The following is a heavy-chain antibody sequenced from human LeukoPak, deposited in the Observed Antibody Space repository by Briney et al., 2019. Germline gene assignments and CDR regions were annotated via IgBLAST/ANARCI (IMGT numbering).Heavy chain of an antibody. CDR2: IDQGGSKK. CDR3: ARGADSGGGDHFDY. J-gene: IGHJ4*02. Sequence: GGSQKRTSAGAGFSFSTNWMIWVRQAQGKGLEWLPNIDQGGSKKYYVDSVKGRFTISRDNAKNSLFLQMNSLRAEDTAVYYCARGADSGGGDHFDYWGQGNLVTVSS. V-gene: IGHV3-7*04. CDR1: GFSFSTNW. D-gene: IGHD6-19*01.